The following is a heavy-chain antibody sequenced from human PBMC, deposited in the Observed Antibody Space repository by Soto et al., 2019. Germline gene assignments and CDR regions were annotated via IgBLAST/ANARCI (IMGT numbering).Heavy chain of an antibody. J-gene: IGHJ5*01. Sequence: QVQLVESGAEVKQPGSSVRVSCEASGVTFNSYAIHWVRQAPGKGLEWMGRITSIDYPTYYAHSLQGRVTISADKSTNTLYLELTSLTPEDTAVYYCARVTPIILLVIDYGFDPWGQGTLVTVSS. CDR1: GVTFNSYA. V-gene: IGHV1-69*06. D-gene: IGHD4-17*01. CDR2: ITSIDYPT. CDR3: ARVTPIILLVIDYGFDP.